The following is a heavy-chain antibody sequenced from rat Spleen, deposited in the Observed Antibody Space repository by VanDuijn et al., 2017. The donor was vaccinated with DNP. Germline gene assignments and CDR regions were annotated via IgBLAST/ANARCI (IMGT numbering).Heavy chain of an antibody. D-gene: IGHD1-11*01. J-gene: IGHJ4*01. CDR1: GFTFNNYW. V-gene: IGHV5-31*01. CDR3: TTFEGRDA. Sequence: EVQLVESGGDLVQPGRSLNIYCVASGFTFNNYWMTWIRQVPGKGLEWVATITSSGGTTFYPDSVKGRFTISRDNAKNTLYLQMNSLGSEDTATYYCTTFEGRDAWGQGTSVTVSS. CDR2: ITSSGGTT.